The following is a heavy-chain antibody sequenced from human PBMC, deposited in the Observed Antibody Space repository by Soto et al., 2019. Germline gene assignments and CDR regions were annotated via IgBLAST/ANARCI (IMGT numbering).Heavy chain of an antibody. CDR3: AREYTAELEPPHPYNWFDP. V-gene: IGHV6-1*01. D-gene: IGHD1-1*01. CDR1: GDSVSSNSAA. CDR2: TYYRSKWYN. Sequence: SQTLSLTCAISGDSVSSNSAAWNCIRQSPSRGLEWLGRTYYRSKWYNDYAVSVKSRITINPDTSKNQFSLQLNSVTPEDTAVYYCAREYTAELEPPHPYNWFDPWGQGTLVTVSS. J-gene: IGHJ5*02.